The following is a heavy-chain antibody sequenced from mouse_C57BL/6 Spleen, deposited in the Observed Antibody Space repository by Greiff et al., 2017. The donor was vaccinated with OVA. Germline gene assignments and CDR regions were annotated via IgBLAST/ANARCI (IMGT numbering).Heavy chain of an antibody. Sequence: QVQLQQSGAELVKPGASVKISCKASGYAFSSSWMNWVKQRPGKGLEWIGQIYPGDGDTNYNGKFKGKATLTADKSSSTAYMQLSSLTSEDSAVYFCARAYYDYDEGYAMDYWGQGTSVTVSS. J-gene: IGHJ4*01. D-gene: IGHD2-4*01. V-gene: IGHV1-80*01. CDR1: GYAFSSSW. CDR2: IYPGDGDT. CDR3: ARAYYDYDEGYAMDY.